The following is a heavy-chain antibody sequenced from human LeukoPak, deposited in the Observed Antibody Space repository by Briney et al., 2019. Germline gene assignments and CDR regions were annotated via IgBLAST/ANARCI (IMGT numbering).Heavy chain of an antibody. D-gene: IGHD3-16*01. CDR2: INPSGGST. V-gene: IGHV1-46*01. J-gene: IGHJ4*02. CDR3: ASPGEKDYYFDY. CDR1: GYTFTGYY. Sequence: ASVRVSCKASGYTFTGYYMHWVRQAPGQGLEWMGIINPSGGSTSYAQKFQGRVTMTRDTSTSTVYMELSSLRSEDTAVYYCASPGEKDYYFDYWGQGTLVTVSS.